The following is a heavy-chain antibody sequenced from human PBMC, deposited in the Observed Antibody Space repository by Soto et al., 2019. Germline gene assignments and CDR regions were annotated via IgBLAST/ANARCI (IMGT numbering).Heavy chain of an antibody. J-gene: IGHJ4*02. CDR3: ARDTIVAAGIGIDY. CDR1: GFTFSDYY. D-gene: IGHD6-13*01. V-gene: IGHV3-11*06. Sequence: QVQLVESGGGLVKPGGSLRLSCAASGFTFSDYYMSWIRQAPGKGLEWVSYISGSSSYTNYADSVKGRFTISRDNAKNSLYLEMSSLRAEDTAVYYCARDTIVAAGIGIDYWGQGTLVTVSS. CDR2: ISGSSSYT.